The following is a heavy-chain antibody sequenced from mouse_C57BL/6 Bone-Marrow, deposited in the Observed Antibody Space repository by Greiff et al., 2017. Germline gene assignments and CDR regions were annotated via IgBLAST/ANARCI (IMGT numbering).Heavy chain of an antibody. CDR3: ALITTVVGYFDY. Sequence: QVQLQQPGAELVKPGASVKMSCKASGYTFTSYWITWVKQRPGQGLEWIGYIYPRDGSTKYNEKFKGKATLTADKSSSTAYMQLNSLTSEDSAVYFCALITTVVGYFDYWGQGTTLTVSS. CDR1: GYTFTSYW. V-gene: IGHV1-55*01. J-gene: IGHJ2*01. D-gene: IGHD1-1*01. CDR2: IYPRDGST.